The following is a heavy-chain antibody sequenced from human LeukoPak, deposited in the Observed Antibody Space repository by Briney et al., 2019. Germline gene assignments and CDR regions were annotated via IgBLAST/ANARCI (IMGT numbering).Heavy chain of an antibody. Sequence: SQTLCLTCTVSGYAISSGGFSWTWIRQPPGKGVEWIGCIYDRGPAHYNPSLKSRFTISVDRPKNQFFLNVTSLTAADTAVYYCARSRQASGLFSSWGQGTLVVVSS. CDR2: IYDRGPA. CDR1: GYAISSGGFS. D-gene: IGHD3-10*01. J-gene: IGHJ5*02. V-gene: IGHV4-30-2*01. CDR3: ARSRQASGLFSS.